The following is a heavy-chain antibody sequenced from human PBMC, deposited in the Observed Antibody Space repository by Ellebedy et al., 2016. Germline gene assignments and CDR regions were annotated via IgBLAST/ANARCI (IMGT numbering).Heavy chain of an antibody. J-gene: IGHJ5*02. CDR2: INSSGITR. V-gene: IGHV3-11*01. D-gene: IGHD3-9*01. CDR3: ARGENHYDISTGFDP. Sequence: GESLKISCGTSGFTFGDYSMSWIRQAPGKGLEWVSDINSSGITRKYADSVKGRFTISRDNAKKSLYLQLNSLRAEDTALYYCARGENHYDISTGFDPWGQGTLVTVSS. CDR1: GFTFGDYS.